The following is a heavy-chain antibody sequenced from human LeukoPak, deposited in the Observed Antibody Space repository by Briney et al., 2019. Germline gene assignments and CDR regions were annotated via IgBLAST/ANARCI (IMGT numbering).Heavy chain of an antibody. CDR3: AKDMMSARGAFDS. CDR1: GFTFGDYA. D-gene: IGHD4/OR15-4a*01. J-gene: IGHJ4*02. CDR2: ISWNSETI. Sequence: GGSLRLSCAASGFTFGDYAMHWVRLTPGKGLEWVSGISWNSETIDYTDSVQGRFTISRDNAKNSLYLQMNSLRPEDTALYFCAKDMMSARGAFDSWGQGTPVTVSS. V-gene: IGHV3-9*01.